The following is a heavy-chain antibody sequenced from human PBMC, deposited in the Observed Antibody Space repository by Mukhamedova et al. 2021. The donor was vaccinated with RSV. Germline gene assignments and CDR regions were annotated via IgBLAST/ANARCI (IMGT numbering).Heavy chain of an antibody. V-gene: IGHV5-51*01. CDR3: ARQGLIDAFDI. J-gene: IGHJ3*02. D-gene: IGHD3-16*01. Sequence: RCSPSFQGQVTISADKSISTAYLQWSSLKASDTAMYYCARQGLIDAFDIWGQGTMVTVSS.